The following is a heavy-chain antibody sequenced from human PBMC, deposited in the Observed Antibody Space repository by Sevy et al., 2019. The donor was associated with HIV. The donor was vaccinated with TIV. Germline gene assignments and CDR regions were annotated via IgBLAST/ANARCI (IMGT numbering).Heavy chain of an antibody. D-gene: IGHD3-22*01. CDR3: ASSDATSRFGYYYFAMDF. CDR1: GFTFNTYN. Sequence: GGSLRLSCAVSGFTFNTYNMNWVRQAPGKGLEWVSYISYTSTTIYYADSVRGRFTISRDNAKNTLYLQMNSLRDEDTAVYYCASSDATSRFGYYYFAMDFWCQGTSVTVFS. CDR2: ISYTSTTI. J-gene: IGHJ6*02. V-gene: IGHV3-48*02.